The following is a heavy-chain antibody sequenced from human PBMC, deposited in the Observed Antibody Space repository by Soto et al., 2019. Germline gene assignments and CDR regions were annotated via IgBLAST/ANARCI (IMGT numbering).Heavy chain of an antibody. CDR1: GFSLSTSGVG. CDR3: VHSTNSSLLYYYAMDV. J-gene: IGHJ6*02. Sequence: ESVPTLVNPTQTLTLTCTCSGFSLSTSGVGVGWIRQSPGKALEWLALIYWDDDTRYRPSLESRLTITRDTSKNLVVLTVTDMDPVDTGTYYCVHSTNSSLLYYYAMDVWGQGTTVTVSS. D-gene: IGHD3-16*02. V-gene: IGHV2-5*02. CDR2: IYWDDDT.